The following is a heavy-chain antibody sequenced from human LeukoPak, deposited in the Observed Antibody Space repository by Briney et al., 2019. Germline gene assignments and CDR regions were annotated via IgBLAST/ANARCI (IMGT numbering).Heavy chain of an antibody. CDR3: AKDRSEQWLVPDDY. J-gene: IGHJ4*02. Sequence: GGSLRLSCAASGFTFDDYAMHWVRQAPGKGLEWVSGISWNSGSIGYADSVKGRFTISRDNAKNSLYLQMNSLRAEDTALYYCAKDRSEQWLVPDDYWGQGTLVTASS. D-gene: IGHD6-19*01. V-gene: IGHV3-9*01. CDR2: ISWNSGSI. CDR1: GFTFDDYA.